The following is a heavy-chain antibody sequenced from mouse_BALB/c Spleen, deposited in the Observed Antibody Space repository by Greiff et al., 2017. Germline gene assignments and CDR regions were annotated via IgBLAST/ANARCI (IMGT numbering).Heavy chain of an antibody. CDR2: IRNKANGYTT. CDR1: GFTFTDYY. Sequence: EVQLVESGGGLVQPGGSLRLSCATSGFTFTDYYMSWVRQPPGKALEWLGFIRNKANGYTTEYSASVKGRFTISRDNSQSILYLQMNTLRAEDSATYYCARDKDYYGSSYGAMDYWGQGTSVTVSS. V-gene: IGHV7-3*02. CDR3: ARDKDYYGSSYGAMDY. D-gene: IGHD1-1*01. J-gene: IGHJ4*01.